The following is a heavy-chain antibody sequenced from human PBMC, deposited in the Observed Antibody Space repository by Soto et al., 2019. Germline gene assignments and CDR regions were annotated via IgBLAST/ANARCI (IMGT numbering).Heavy chain of an antibody. V-gene: IGHV1-3*01. CDR3: AARNWDSSHRNNWFDP. J-gene: IGHJ5*02. Sequence: QVQLVQSGAEVKKPGASVKVSCKASGYTFTSYAMHWVRQAPGQRLEWMGWINAGNGNTKYSQKFQGRVTITRDTSASTAYMELSSLRSEDTAVYYCAARNWDSSHRNNWFDPWGQGTLVTVSS. CDR2: INAGNGNT. D-gene: IGHD6-13*01. CDR1: GYTFTSYA.